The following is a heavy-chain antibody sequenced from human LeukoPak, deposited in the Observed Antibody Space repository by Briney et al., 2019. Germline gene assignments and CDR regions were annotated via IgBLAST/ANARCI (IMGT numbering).Heavy chain of an antibody. D-gene: IGHD4-17*01. CDR3: ARGLAVTSGFDY. J-gene: IGHJ4*02. V-gene: IGHV3-23*01. CDR1: GFTFRTYA. Sequence: PGGSLRLSCAASGFTFRTYALSWVRQAPGKGLEWVSAVSGSGDTTYYADSVKGRFSISRDNSKNTLYLQMNSLRAEDTAVYYCARGLAVTSGFDYWGQGTLVTVSS. CDR2: VSGSGDTT.